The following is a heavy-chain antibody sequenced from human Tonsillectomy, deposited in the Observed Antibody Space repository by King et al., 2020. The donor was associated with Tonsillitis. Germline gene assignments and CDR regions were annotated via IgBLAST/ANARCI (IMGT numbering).Heavy chain of an antibody. CDR2: ISWNSGSI. D-gene: IGHD3-10*01. Sequence: VQLVESGGGLVQPDRSLRLSCAASGFTFDDYAMHWVRQAPGKGLEWVSGISWNSGSIGYADSVKGRFIISRDNAKNSLYLQMYSLRAECSALYYCAKALGDYYYYYAMDVWGQGTTVTVSS. V-gene: IGHV3-9*01. CDR3: AKALGDYYYYYAMDV. J-gene: IGHJ6*02. CDR1: GFTFDDYA.